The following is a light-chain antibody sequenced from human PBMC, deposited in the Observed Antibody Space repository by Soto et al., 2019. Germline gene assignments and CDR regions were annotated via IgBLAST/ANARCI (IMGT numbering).Light chain of an antibody. CDR3: ASYTSSATYV. CDR2: DVT. J-gene: IGLJ1*01. V-gene: IGLV2-14*01. Sequence: QSALTQPASVYGSPGQSITISCTGTSSDVGGYNYVSWYQQHPGKAPKLMIYDVTNRPSGVSSRFSGSKSGNTASLTISGLQAEDEADYYCASYTSSATYVIGTGTKLTVL. CDR1: SSDVGGYNY.